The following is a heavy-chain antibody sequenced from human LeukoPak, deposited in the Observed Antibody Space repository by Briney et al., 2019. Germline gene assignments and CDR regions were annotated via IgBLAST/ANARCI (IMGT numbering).Heavy chain of an antibody. CDR1: GFTFSSYS. CDR3: ARDKGTYHNKYYFDY. CDR2: ISSSSSTI. J-gene: IGHJ4*02. Sequence: GGSLRLSCAVSGFTFSSYSMNWVRQASGKGLEWLSYISSSSSTIFYADSVKGRFTISRDNAKNSLYLQMNSLRDEDTAVYFCARDKGTYHNKYYFDYWGQGTLVTVSS. D-gene: IGHD1-14*01. V-gene: IGHV3-48*02.